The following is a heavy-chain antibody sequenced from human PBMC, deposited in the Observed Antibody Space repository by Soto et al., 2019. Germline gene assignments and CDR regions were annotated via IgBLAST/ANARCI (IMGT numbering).Heavy chain of an antibody. J-gene: IGHJ6*02. D-gene: IGHD5-12*01. CDR1: GYTFTIYG. CDR2: ISPDNGNT. V-gene: IGHV1-18*01. Sequence: QVQLVQSGGEVKKPGASVKVSCKASGYTFTIYGINWVRQAPGQGLEWMGWISPDNGNTNYARKLQGRVTMTTDTSTSTAYMELRSLRSDDTAVYYCARALGYSGYAGMDVWGQWTTVTVSS. CDR3: ARALGYSGYAGMDV.